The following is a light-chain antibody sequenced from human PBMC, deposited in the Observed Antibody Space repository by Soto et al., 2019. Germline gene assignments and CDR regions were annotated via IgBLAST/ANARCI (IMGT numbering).Light chain of an antibody. CDR1: ESIARH. V-gene: IGKV1-39*01. Sequence: DILMPQSPSSLSASVGDSVTITCRASESIARHLNWYQQKPGKAPKLLIYAASSLQNGVPSRFRGGGSGTDFTLTTSNLQPEDFATYYCQQTYTAPSITFGPGTRVEIK. CDR2: AAS. CDR3: QQTYTAPSIT. J-gene: IGKJ5*01.